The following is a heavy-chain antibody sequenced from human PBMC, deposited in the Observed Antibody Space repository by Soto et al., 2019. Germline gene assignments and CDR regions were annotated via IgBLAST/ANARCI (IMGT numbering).Heavy chain of an antibody. D-gene: IGHD1-26*01. J-gene: IGHJ4*02. V-gene: IGHV4-34*01. CDR3: ARKRVRSGGYIDY. CDR2: INHSGST. Sequence: SETLSLTCAVYGGSFSGDYWSWIRQPPGKGLEWIGEINHSGSTNYNPSLKSRVTISVDTSKNQFSLKLSSVTAADTAVYYCARKRVRSGGYIDYWGQGTLVTVSS. CDR1: GGSFSGDY.